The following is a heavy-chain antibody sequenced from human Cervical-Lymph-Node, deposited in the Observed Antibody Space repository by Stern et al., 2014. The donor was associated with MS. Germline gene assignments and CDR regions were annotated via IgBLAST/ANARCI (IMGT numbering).Heavy chain of an antibody. Sequence: QVQLQQWGAGLLKPSETLSLTCAVYGGSFNAFYWSWIRQPPGKGLEWIGEISHSGSTKYNPYLKSRVTISVDTSKDQFSLKLSSVTAADTAVYYCARTWIAVRNTKWFDPWGQGTLVTVSS. D-gene: IGHD6-19*01. CDR3: ARTWIAVRNTKWFDP. CDR2: ISHSGST. CDR1: GGSFNAFY. V-gene: IGHV4-34*01. J-gene: IGHJ5*02.